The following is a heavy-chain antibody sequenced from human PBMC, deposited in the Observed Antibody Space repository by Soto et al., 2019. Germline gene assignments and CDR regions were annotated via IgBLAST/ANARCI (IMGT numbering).Heavy chain of an antibody. CDR3: ARGGYSYGYYYYYGMDL. D-gene: IGHD5-18*01. CDR1: GYTFTSYD. Sequence: ASVKVSCKASGYTFTSYDINWVRQATGQGLEWMGWMNPNSGNTGYAQKFQGRVTMTRNTSISTAYMELSSLRSEDTAVYYCARGGYSYGYYYYYGMDLWGQGTTVPVSS. J-gene: IGHJ6*02. V-gene: IGHV1-8*01. CDR2: MNPNSGNT.